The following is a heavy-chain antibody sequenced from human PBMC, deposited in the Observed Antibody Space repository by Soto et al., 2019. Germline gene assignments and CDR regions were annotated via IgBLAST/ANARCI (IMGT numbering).Heavy chain of an antibody. CDR1: GYTFTSYG. Sequence: QVQLVQSGAEVKKPGASVKVSCKASGYTFTSYGISWVRQAPGQGLEWMGWISAYSGNTNYAQKLQGRVTMTTDTSTSSAYMELRSLKSDDTAVYYCARQYDILTGYYLEVGYWGQGTLVTVSS. J-gene: IGHJ4*02. V-gene: IGHV1-18*01. CDR3: ARQYDILTGYYLEVGY. CDR2: ISAYSGNT. D-gene: IGHD3-9*01.